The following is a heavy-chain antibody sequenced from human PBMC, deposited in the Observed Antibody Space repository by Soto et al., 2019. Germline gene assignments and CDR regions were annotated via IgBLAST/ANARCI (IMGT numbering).Heavy chain of an antibody. V-gene: IGHV4-38-2*02. Sequence: SETLSLTCLVSGFPISSPYSWGWIRQPPGKGLEWIGSISHTGTTSYSPSLTSRVSISVDTSKNQVSLKLTSVTAADTAVYFCARVTMVIRDSDNFGVDVWGHGTTVTVS. CDR1: GFPISSPYS. CDR3: ARVTMVIRDSDNFGVDV. CDR2: ISHTGTT. J-gene: IGHJ6*02. D-gene: IGHD4-17*01.